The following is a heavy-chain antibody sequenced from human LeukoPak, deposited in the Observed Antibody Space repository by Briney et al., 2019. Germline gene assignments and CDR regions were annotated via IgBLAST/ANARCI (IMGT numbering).Heavy chain of an antibody. CDR3: ARGSSSGRQHFDY. V-gene: IGHV3-21*01. CDR1: GFTFSSYS. J-gene: IGHJ4*02. Sequence: GGSLRLSCAASGFTFSSYSMHWVRQAPGKGLEWVSSISSSSTYIYYADSVKGRFTISRDNAKNSLYLQMNSLRAEDTAVYYCARGSSSGRQHFDYWGQGTLVTVSS. D-gene: IGHD6-19*01. CDR2: ISSSSTYI.